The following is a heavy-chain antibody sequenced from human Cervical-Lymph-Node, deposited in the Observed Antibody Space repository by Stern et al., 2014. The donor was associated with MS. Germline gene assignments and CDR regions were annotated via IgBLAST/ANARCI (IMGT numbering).Heavy chain of an antibody. CDR2: IDWDDGQ. V-gene: IGHV2-70*01. J-gene: IGHJ6*02. D-gene: IGHD3-3*01. CDR1: GFSLGTSGMC. Sequence: QITLKESGPALVKPTQTLTLTCTFSGFSLGTSGMCVSWIRQPPGKALEWLALIDWDDGQYYSTSLKTRLTVSKDTSKNQVVLTVTNVDPADTGTYYCARVPSSVKIFGVVGHGMDVWGQGTTVTVS. CDR3: ARVPSSVKIFGVVGHGMDV.